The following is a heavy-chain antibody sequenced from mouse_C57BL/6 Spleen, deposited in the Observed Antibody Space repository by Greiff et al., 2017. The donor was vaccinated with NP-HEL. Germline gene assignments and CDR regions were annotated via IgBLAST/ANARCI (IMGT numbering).Heavy chain of an antibody. CDR2: IYPGSGNT. D-gene: IGHD2-4*01. CDR1: GYSFTSYY. Sequence: QVQLKESGPELVKPGASVKISCKASGYSFTSYYIHWVKQRPGQGLEWIGWIYPGSGNTKYNEKFKGKATLTADTSSSTAYMQLSSLTSEDSAVYYCASPEAIYYDYPLAYWGQGTLVTVSA. V-gene: IGHV1-66*01. CDR3: ASPEAIYYDYPLAY. J-gene: IGHJ3*01.